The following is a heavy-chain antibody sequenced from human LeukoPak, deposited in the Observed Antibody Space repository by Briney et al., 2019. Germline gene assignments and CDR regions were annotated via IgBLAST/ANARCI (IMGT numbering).Heavy chain of an antibody. J-gene: IGHJ4*02. CDR2: INHSGST. CDR3: ARGGADIVVVVAATRALDY. D-gene: IGHD2-15*01. CDR1: GGSISSYY. V-gene: IGHV4-34*01. Sequence: SETLSLTCTVSGGSISSYYWSWIRQPPGKGLEWIGEINHSGSTNYNPSLKSRVTISVDTSKNQFSLKLSSVTAADTAVYYCARGGADIVVVVAATRALDYWGQGTLVTVSS.